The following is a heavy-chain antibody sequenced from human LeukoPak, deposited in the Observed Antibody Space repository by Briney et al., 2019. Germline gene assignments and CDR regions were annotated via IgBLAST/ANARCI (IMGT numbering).Heavy chain of an antibody. CDR3: ARENGGWLNSFDY. D-gene: IGHD3-10*01. CDR2: ISWNSGSI. Sequence: GGSLRLSCAASGFTFDDYAMHWVRQAPGKGLEWVSGISWNSGSIGYADSVKGRFTISRDNAKNSLYLQMNSLRAEDTAVYYCARENGGWLNSFDYWGQGTLVTVSS. V-gene: IGHV3-9*01. J-gene: IGHJ4*02. CDR1: GFTFDDYA.